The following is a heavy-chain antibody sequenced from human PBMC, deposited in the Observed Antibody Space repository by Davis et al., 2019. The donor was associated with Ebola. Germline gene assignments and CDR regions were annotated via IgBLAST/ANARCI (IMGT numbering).Heavy chain of an antibody. CDR3: ARGRAGYDFWIYYYYGMDV. D-gene: IGHD3-3*01. Sequence: MPSETLSLTCAVYGGSFSGNNWRWSRQHPGKGREGIGSIYYSGSTYYNPSLKSRVTISGDTSNNQFSLKLSSVTAADTAVYYCARGRAGYDFWIYYYYGMDVWGQGTPVTVSS. CDR1: GGSFSGNN. J-gene: IGHJ6*02. V-gene: IGHV4-34*01. CDR2: IYYSGST.